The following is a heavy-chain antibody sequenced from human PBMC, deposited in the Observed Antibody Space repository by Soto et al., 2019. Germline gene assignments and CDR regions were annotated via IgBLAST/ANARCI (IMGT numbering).Heavy chain of an antibody. Sequence: SETLSLTCTVSGGSISSYYWSWIRQPPGKGLEWIGYIYYSGSTNYNPSPKSRVTISVDTSKNQFSLKLSSVTAADTAVYYCARIATSSSWYGGRAFDIWGQGTMVTVSS. CDR3: ARIATSSSWYGGRAFDI. D-gene: IGHD6-13*01. CDR1: GGSISSYY. CDR2: IYYSGST. V-gene: IGHV4-59*01. J-gene: IGHJ3*02.